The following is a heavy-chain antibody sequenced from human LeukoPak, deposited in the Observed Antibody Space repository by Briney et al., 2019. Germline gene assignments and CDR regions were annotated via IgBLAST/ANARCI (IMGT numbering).Heavy chain of an antibody. CDR1: GFTFSSYW. V-gene: IGHV3-7*05. CDR3: ASIAAADYYFDY. CDR2: IKQDGSEK. D-gene: IGHD6-13*01. Sequence: GGSLRLSCAASGFTFSSYWMSWVRQAPGKGLEWVANIKQDGSEKYYVDSVKGRFTISRDNAKNSLYLQMNSLRVEDTAVYYCASIAAADYYFDYWGQGTLVTVSS. J-gene: IGHJ4*02.